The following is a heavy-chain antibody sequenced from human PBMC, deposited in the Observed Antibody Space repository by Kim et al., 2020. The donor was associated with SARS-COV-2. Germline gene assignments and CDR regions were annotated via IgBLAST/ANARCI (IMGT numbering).Heavy chain of an antibody. Sequence: SQTLSLTCAISGDSVSSNSAAWNWIRQSPSRGLEWLGRTYYRSKWYNDYAVSVKSRITINPDTSKNQFSLQLNSVTPEDTAVYYCARIVHCSSTSCPSSAANYYYYGMDVWGQGTTVTVSS. CDR1: GDSVSSNSAA. V-gene: IGHV6-1*01. CDR3: ARIVHCSSTSCPSSAANYYYYGMDV. J-gene: IGHJ6*02. D-gene: IGHD2-2*01. CDR2: TYYRSKWYN.